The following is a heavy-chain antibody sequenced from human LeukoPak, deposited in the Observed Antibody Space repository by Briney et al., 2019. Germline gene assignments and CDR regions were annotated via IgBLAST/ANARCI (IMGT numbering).Heavy chain of an antibody. J-gene: IGHJ4*02. CDR3: ARRLDYGGYPFDY. Sequence: GESLKISFKASGYSFNNYWIGWVRQMPGKDLECMGLIFPGDSDTRYSPSFQGQVVMSADKSISTAYLQWSSLKASDTAIYYCARRLDYGGYPFDYWGQGTLVTVSS. V-gene: IGHV5-51*01. CDR1: GYSFNNYW. CDR2: IFPGDSDT. D-gene: IGHD4/OR15-4a*01.